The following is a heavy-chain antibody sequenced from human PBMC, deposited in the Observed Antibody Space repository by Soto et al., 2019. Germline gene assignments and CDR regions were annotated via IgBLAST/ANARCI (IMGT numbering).Heavy chain of an antibody. CDR1: GGTFSSYA. CDR3: ASGMDSSYYFDY. D-gene: IGHD1-26*01. J-gene: IGHJ4*02. V-gene: IGHV1-69*01. Sequence: QVQLVQSGAEVKKPGSSVKVSCKASGGTFSSYAISWLRQAPGQGLEWMGGIIPIFGTANYAQKFQGRVTITAYESTSTAYMELSSLRAEDTAVYYCASGMDSSYYFDYWGQGTLVTVSS. CDR2: IIPIFGTA.